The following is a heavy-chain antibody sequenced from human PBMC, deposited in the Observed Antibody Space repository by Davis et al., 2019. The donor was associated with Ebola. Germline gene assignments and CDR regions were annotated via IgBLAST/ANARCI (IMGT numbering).Heavy chain of an antibody. Sequence: GGSLRLSCAASGFTFSSYSMNWVRQAPGKGLEWVSSLDGGGGGTYYADSVKGRSTISRDNSRNTLYLQMNSLRAEDTALFYCAKGAAYSSNWPFDVWGKGTPVTVSS. CDR2: LDGGGGGT. CDR3: AKGAAYSSNWPFDV. CDR1: GFTFSSYS. V-gene: IGHV3-23*01. D-gene: IGHD2-2*01. J-gene: IGHJ6*04.